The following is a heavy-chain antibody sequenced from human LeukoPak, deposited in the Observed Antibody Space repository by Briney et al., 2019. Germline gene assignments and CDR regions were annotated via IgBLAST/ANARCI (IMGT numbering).Heavy chain of an antibody. CDR1: GYTFTSYY. CDR3: ARSMLLWFGELAGFIDY. D-gene: IGHD3-10*01. J-gene: IGHJ4*02. CDR2: INAGNGNT. Sequence: ASVKVSCKASGYTFTSYYMHWVRQAPGQRLEWMGWINAGNGNTKYSQEFQGRVTITRDTSASTAYMELSSLRSEDMAVYYCARSMLLWFGELAGFIDYWGQGTLVTVSS. V-gene: IGHV1-3*03.